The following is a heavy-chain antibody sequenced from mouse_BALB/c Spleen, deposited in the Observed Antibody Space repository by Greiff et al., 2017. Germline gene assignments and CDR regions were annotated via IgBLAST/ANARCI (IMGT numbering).Heavy chain of an antibody. D-gene: IGHD1-2*01. CDR1: GYAFTNYL. J-gene: IGHJ4*01. CDR3: ARSYGYYAMDY. V-gene: IGHV1-54*01. CDR2: INPGSGGT. Sequence: QVQLQQSGAELVRPGTSVKVSCKASGYAFTNYLIEWVKQRPGQGLEWIGVINPGSGGTNYNEKFKGKATLTADKSSSTAYMQISSLTSDDAAVYFCARSYGYYAMDYWGQGTSVTVSS.